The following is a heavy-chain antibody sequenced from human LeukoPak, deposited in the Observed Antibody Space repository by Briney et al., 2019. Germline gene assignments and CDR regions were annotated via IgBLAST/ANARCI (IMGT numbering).Heavy chain of an antibody. V-gene: IGHV5-51*01. D-gene: IGHD2-15*01. J-gene: IGHJ4*02. CDR2: IHPGDSDT. CDR3: ASEYCSGGNCYFDY. Sequence: KVGESLKISCKGSGYSFTSYWIGWVRQMPGKGLEWMGIIHPGDSDTRYSPSFQGQVTISADKSISTAYLQWSSLKASDTAIYYCASEYCSGGNCYFDYWGQGTLVTVSS. CDR1: GYSFTSYW.